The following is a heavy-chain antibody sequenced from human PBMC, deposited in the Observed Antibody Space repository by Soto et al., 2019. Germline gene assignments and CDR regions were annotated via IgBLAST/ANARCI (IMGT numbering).Heavy chain of an antibody. Sequence: EVQLVESGGGLVKPGGSLRLSCVASGFTFRDYSLNWVRQAPGKGLEWVSSITSKSTYIYYADSVKGRFTIARDNAKSSLYLQMDSLRADDTAVYFCARSGVAALDSWGQGTLVTVSS. CDR3: ARSGVAALDS. J-gene: IGHJ5*01. V-gene: IGHV3-21*06. CDR1: GFTFRDYS. CDR2: ITSKSTYI. D-gene: IGHD2-8*01.